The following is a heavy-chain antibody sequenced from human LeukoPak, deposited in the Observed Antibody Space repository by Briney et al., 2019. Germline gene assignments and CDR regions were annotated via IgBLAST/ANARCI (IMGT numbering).Heavy chain of an antibody. D-gene: IGHD2-15*01. CDR3: AKVSSCSGGSCYDDSPYGMDV. CDR1: GFTFSSYH. V-gene: IGHV3-30*18. Sequence: PGRSLRLSCAASGFTFSSYHMHWVRQAPGKGVEGVRDISYDGSNKYYADSVKGGFTISRDNSKHTVYLQMNSLRDEDTAVYYCAKVSSCSGGSCYDDSPYGMDVWGQGTTATVSS. CDR2: ISYDGSNK. J-gene: IGHJ6*02.